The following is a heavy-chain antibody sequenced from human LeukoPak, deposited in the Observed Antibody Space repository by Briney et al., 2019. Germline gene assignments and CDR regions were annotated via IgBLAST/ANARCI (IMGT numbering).Heavy chain of an antibody. J-gene: IGHJ4*02. CDR3: KKPPSYTTSSGLNY. CDR1: GLTFSSHW. Sequence: GGSLRLSCAASGLTFSSHWMHWVRQAPGKGLVWVSRITNDGSSTTYADSVKGRFTISRDNAKNSLYLQMNSLRTEDTALYYCKKPPSYTTSSGLNYWARETLATVSS. D-gene: IGHD6-6*01. CDR2: ITNDGSST. V-gene: IGHV3-74*01.